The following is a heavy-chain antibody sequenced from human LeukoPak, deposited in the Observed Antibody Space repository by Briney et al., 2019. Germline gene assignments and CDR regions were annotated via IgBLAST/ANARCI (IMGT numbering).Heavy chain of an antibody. Sequence: GGSLRLSCAASGFTFSSYSMNWVRQAPGKGLEWVSSISSSSSYIYYADSVKGRFTISRDNAKNSLYLQMNSLRAEDTAVYYCARDLGSSDPPDYWGQGTLVTVSS. D-gene: IGHD6-6*01. CDR3: ARDLGSSDPPDY. CDR1: GFTFSSYS. J-gene: IGHJ4*02. CDR2: ISSSSSYI. V-gene: IGHV3-21*01.